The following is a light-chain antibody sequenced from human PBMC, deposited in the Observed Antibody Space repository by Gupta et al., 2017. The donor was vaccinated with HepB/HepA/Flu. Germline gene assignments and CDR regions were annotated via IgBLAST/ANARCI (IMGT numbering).Light chain of an antibody. CDR1: SSDIGGYNY. V-gene: IGLV2-14*03. CDR2: DVS. Sequence: QSALTQPASVSGSPGPSITISCTGTSSDIGGYNYVSWYQQHPGKAPKLMIYDVSERPSGVSNRFSGSKSGNTASLTISGRQAEDEADYYCSSYTSSSTVIFGGGTKLTVL. J-gene: IGLJ2*01. CDR3: SSYTSSSTVI.